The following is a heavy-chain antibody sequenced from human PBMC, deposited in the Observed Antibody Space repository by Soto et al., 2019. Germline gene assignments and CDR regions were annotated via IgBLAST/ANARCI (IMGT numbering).Heavy chain of an antibody. V-gene: IGHV3-11*06. CDR2: ISSSSSYT. CDR1: GFTFSDYS. Sequence: GGSLRLSCAASGFTFSDYSMSWIRQAPGKGLEWVSYISSSSSYTNYADSVKGRFTISRDNAKNSLYLQMNSLRAEDTAVYYCASSTSTTVTSFDYWGQGTLVTVSS. J-gene: IGHJ4*02. D-gene: IGHD4-17*01. CDR3: ASSTSTTVTSFDY.